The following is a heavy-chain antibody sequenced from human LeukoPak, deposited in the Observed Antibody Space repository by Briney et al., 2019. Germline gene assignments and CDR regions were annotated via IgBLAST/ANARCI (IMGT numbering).Heavy chain of an antibody. Sequence: GWSLRLSCAAAGFTFSSYSMNWVRQAPGKGLEWVSYINRSSSTIYYADAVKGRFTISRDNDKNSLHLQMNSMRDEDTAVYYCARPHSGHLFDYWGQGTLVTVSS. J-gene: IGHJ4*02. CDR2: INRSSSTI. D-gene: IGHD3-10*01. CDR1: GFTFSSYS. CDR3: ARPHSGHLFDY. V-gene: IGHV3-48*02.